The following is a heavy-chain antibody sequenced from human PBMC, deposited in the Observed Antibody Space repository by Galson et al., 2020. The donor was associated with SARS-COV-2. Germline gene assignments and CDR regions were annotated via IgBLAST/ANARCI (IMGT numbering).Heavy chain of an antibody. CDR2: IIPIFGTA. J-gene: IGHJ6*02. D-gene: IGHD6-13*01. Sequence: SVKVSCKASGGTFSSYAISWVRQAPGQGLEWMGGIIPIFGTANYAQKFQGRVTITADESTSTAYMELSSLRSEDTAVYYCAGTSWGRGDSSSWYVGYYYYGMDVCGQGTTVSVSS. CDR1: GGTFSSYA. V-gene: IGHV1-69*13. CDR3: AGTSWGRGDSSSWYVGYYYYGMDV.